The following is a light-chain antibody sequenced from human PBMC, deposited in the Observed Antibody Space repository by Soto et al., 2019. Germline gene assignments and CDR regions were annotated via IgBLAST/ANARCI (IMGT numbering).Light chain of an antibody. CDR1: QSVSSSY. CDR3: QYYDESMWT. J-gene: IGKJ1*01. CDR2: GAS. Sequence: EIVLTLSPGTVSLSTGERATLSCRASQSVSSSYLAWYQQKPGQAPRLLIYGASSRATGIPDRFSGSGSGTDFTLTISRLEPEDFAVYYCQYYDESMWTFGQGAKVDNK. V-gene: IGKV3-20*01.